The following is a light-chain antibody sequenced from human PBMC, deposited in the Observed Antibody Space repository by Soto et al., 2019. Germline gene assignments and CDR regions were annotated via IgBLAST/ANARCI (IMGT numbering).Light chain of an antibody. Sequence: EIVMTQSPATLSVSPGERATLPCRASQSVSSKVAWYQQKPGQAPRLLIYGASTRATGIPARFSGSGSGTEFTLTISSLKSEDLEVYCRQQYNNWLPFGGGTKVDIK. CDR1: QSVSSK. CDR2: GAS. J-gene: IGKJ4*01. V-gene: IGKV3-15*01. CDR3: QQYNNWLP.